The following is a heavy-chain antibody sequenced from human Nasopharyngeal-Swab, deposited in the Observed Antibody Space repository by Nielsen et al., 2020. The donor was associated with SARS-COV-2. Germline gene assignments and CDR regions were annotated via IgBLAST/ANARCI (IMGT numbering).Heavy chain of an antibody. CDR3: ARGVETIHH. CDR2: IRNDASEK. D-gene: IGHD5-24*01. CDR1: GFTFSTSG. Sequence: GESLKISCAASGFTFSTSGMHWVRQAPGKGLEWVAFIRNDASEKYHTDSVKGRFSISRDNAESTLYLQMNSLRAEDTAVYYCARGVETIHHWGQGSLVTVSS. J-gene: IGHJ1*01. V-gene: IGHV3-30*02.